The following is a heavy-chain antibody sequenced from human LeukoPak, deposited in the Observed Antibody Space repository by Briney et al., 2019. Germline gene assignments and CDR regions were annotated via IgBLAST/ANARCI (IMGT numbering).Heavy chain of an antibody. Sequence: PSETLSLTCAVYGGSFSGYYWSWIRQPPGKGLEWIGKINHSGSTNYNPSLKSRVTISVDTSKDEFSLKLSSVTAADTAVYYCARGWGPTRFYYMDVWGKGTTVTVSS. CDR3: ARGWGPTRFYYMDV. J-gene: IGHJ6*03. CDR2: INHSGST. D-gene: IGHD3-16*01. CDR1: GGSFSGYY. V-gene: IGHV4-34*01.